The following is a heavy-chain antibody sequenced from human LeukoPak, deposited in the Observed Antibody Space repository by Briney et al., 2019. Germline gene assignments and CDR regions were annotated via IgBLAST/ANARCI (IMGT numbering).Heavy chain of an antibody. D-gene: IGHD3-22*01. J-gene: IGHJ4*02. Sequence: ASVKVSCKASGYTFTRYGISWVRQAPGKGLERMGWIRAYNGKRNYAQKLQGRVTMTTDTSTSPAYMELRSLRSDDTAVYYCAREIYYDSSGYPTAPFDYWGQGTLVTVSS. CDR3: AREIYYDSSGYPTAPFDY. V-gene: IGHV1-18*01. CDR2: IRAYNGKR. CDR1: GYTFTRYG.